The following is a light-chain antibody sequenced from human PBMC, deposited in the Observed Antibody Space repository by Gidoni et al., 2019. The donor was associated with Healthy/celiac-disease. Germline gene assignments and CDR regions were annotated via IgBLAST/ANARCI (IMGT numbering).Light chain of an antibody. CDR2: AAS. V-gene: IGKV1-39*01. Sequence: DIQMTQSPSSLSASVGDRVTITCRASQSISSYLNWYQQKPGKAPKLLIYAASSLQSGVPSRFSGSGSGTEFTLTISSLQPEDLGTYYCQQSYSTPWTFGQGTKVEIK. CDR3: QQSYSTPWT. J-gene: IGKJ1*01. CDR1: QSISSY.